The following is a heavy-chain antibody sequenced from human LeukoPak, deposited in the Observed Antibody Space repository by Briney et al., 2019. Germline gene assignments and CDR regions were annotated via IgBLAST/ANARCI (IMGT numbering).Heavy chain of an antibody. Sequence: GGSLRLSCAASGFTFSSYWMHWVRQAPGKGLVWVSRINSDGSSTRYADSVKGRFTISRDNAKNTLYLQMNNLRAEDTAVYYCARVWYSGSYPVNYWGQGTLVTVSS. CDR1: GFTFSSYW. J-gene: IGHJ4*02. CDR3: ARVWYSGSYPVNY. CDR2: INSDGSST. V-gene: IGHV3-74*01. D-gene: IGHD1-26*01.